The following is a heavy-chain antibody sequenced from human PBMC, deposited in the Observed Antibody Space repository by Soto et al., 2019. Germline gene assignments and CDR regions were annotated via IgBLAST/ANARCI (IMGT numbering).Heavy chain of an antibody. J-gene: IGHJ5*02. CDR3: VIDLKYLRVTGNWFDP. CDR1: GYTFANYG. Sequence: GASVKVSCKASGYTFANYGISWVRQAPGQGLEWMGWISGNNGATNFAPKVQDRITMTLDTSTGVASLTLRSLRSDDTAIYYCVIDLKYLRVTGNWFDPWGQGTLATVFS. V-gene: IGHV1-18*04. D-gene: IGHD1-1*01. CDR2: ISGNNGAT.